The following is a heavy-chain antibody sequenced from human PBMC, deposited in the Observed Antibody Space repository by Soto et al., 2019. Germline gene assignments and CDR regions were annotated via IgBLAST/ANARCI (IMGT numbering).Heavy chain of an antibody. CDR2: ISYDGSNK. Sequence: QVQLVESGGGVVQPGRSLRLSCAASGFTFSSYAMHWVRQAPGKGLEWVAVISYDGSNKYYADSVKGRFTISRDNSKNMLYLQMNSLRAEDTAVYYCARVRELHYYYYGMDVWGQGTTVTVSS. D-gene: IGHD1-7*01. CDR1: GFTFSSYA. J-gene: IGHJ6*02. V-gene: IGHV3-30-3*01. CDR3: ARVRELHYYYYGMDV.